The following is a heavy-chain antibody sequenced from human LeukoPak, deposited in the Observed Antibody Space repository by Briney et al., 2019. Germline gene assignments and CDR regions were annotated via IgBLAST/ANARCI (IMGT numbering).Heavy chain of an antibody. V-gene: IGHV3-30*02. CDR3: AKDRVGGYSFGSPADY. D-gene: IGHD5-18*01. Sequence: GGSLRLPCAASGFTFSSYGMHWVRQAPGKGLEWLAFIRYDGSNKYYADSVKGRFTISRDSSKNTLYLQMNSLRAEDTALYYCAKDRVGGYSFGSPADYWGQGTLVTVSS. CDR1: GFTFSSYG. CDR2: IRYDGSNK. J-gene: IGHJ4*02.